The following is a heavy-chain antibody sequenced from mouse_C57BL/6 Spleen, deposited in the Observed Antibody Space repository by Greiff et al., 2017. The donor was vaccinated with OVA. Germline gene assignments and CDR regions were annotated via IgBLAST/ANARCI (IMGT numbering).Heavy chain of an antibody. Sequence: LVESGGGLVKPGGSLKLSCAASGFTFSSYAMSWVRQTPEKRLEWVATISDGGSYTYYPDNVKGRFTISRDNAKNNLYLQMSHLNSEDTAMYYCAMYSNYCFDYWGQGTTLTVSS. V-gene: IGHV5-4*01. CDR1: GFTFSSYA. CDR3: AMYSNYCFDY. J-gene: IGHJ2*01. D-gene: IGHD2-5*01. CDR2: ISDGGSYT.